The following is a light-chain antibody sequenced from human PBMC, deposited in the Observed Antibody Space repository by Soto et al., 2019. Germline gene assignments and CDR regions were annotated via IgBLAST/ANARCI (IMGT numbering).Light chain of an antibody. J-gene: IGLJ2*01. CDR1: STDVGDYEY. V-gene: IGLV2-14*01. CDR2: EVF. Sequence: QSALTQPASLSGSPGQSITISCTATSTDVGDYEYVAWYQQYTGKAPQLIIYEVFNRPSGVSNRFSGSKSGYTASLIISGLRAEDEADYYCSSYTSGATLIFGGGTKVTVL. CDR3: SSYTSGATLI.